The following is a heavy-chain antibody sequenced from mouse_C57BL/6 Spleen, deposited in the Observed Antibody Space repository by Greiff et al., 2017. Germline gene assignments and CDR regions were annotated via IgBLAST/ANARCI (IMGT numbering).Heavy chain of an antibody. CDR2: INPNYGTT. CDR3: ASSHSGSRAYYAMDY. V-gene: IGHV1-39*01. D-gene: IGHD1-1*01. Sequence: VQLQQSGPELVKPGASVKISCKASGYSFTDYNMNWVKQSNGKSLEWIGVINPNYGTTSYNQKFKGKATLTVDQSSSTAYMQLNSLTSADSAVYYCASSHSGSRAYYAMDYWGQGTSVTVSS. CDR1: GYSFTDYN. J-gene: IGHJ4*01.